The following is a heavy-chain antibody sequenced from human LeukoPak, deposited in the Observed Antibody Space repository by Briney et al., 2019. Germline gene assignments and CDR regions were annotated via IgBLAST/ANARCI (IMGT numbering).Heavy chain of an antibody. CDR3: AKGEVGSVDY. V-gene: IGHV3-9*01. CDR1: GFTFDDYA. J-gene: IGHJ4*02. CDR2: ISWNSGSI. Sequence: GGSLRLSCAASGFTFDDYAMPWVRQAPGKGLEWVSGISWNSGSIGYADSVKGRFTISRDNAKNSLYLQMNSLRAEDTALYYCAKGEVGSVDYWGQGTLVTVSS. D-gene: IGHD1-26*01.